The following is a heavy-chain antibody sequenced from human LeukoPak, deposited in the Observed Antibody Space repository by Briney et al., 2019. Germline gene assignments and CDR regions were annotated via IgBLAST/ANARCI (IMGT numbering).Heavy chain of an antibody. CDR3: ARDTGDRVKYYYYMDV. D-gene: IGHD3-16*01. Sequence: PSETLSLTCTVSGGSISSSSYYWGWIRQPPGKGLEWIGSIYYSGSTYYNPSLKSRVTISVDTSKNQFSLKLSSVTAADTAVYYCARDTGDRVKYYYYMDVWGKGTTVTVSS. CDR2: IYYSGST. V-gene: IGHV4-39*07. J-gene: IGHJ6*03. CDR1: GGSISSSSYY.